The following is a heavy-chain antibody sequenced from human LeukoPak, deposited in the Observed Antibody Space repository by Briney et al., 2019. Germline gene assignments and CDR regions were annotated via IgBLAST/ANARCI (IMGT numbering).Heavy chain of an antibody. Sequence: GGSLRLSCAASGFTFSSYWMSWVRQAPGKGLEWVANIKQDGSEKYYVDSVKGRFTISRDNAKNSLYLQMNSLRAEDTAVYYCARGATYYYDSRNDFDYWAREPWSPSPQ. V-gene: IGHV3-7*01. CDR3: ARGATYYYDSRNDFDY. J-gene: IGHJ4*02. D-gene: IGHD3-22*01. CDR2: IKQDGSEK. CDR1: GFTFSSYW.